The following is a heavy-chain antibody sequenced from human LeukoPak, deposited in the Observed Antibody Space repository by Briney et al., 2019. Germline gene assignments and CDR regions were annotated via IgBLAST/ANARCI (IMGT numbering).Heavy chain of an antibody. D-gene: IGHD6-6*01. V-gene: IGHV1-46*01. CDR2: INPNGGGT. CDR1: GYTFTNYY. CDR3: ARIQSRIIAARPGNPAFDY. J-gene: IGHJ4*02. Sequence: GASVKVSCKASGYTFTNYYIHWVRQAPGQGLEWMGIINPNGGGTNYAQKFQGRVTMTRDTSTSTVYMELSSLRSEDTAVYYCARIQSRIIAARPGNPAFDYWGRGTLVTVSS.